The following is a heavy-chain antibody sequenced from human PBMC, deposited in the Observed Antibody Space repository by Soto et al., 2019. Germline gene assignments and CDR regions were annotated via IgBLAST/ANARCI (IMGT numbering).Heavy chain of an antibody. Sequence: WSWIRQPPGKGLEWIGYIYHSGSTYYNPSLKSRVTISVDRSKNQFSLKLSSVTAADTAVYYCARLYSSSWFDPWGQGTLVTVSS. J-gene: IGHJ5*02. V-gene: IGHV4-30-2*01. D-gene: IGHD6-13*01. CDR3: ARLYSSSWFDP. CDR2: IYHSGST.